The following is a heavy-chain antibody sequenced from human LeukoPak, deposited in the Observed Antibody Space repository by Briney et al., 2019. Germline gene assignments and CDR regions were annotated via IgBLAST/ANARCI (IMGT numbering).Heavy chain of an antibody. V-gene: IGHV4-59*08. CDR1: GGAISSYY. CDR2: IYYSGST. Sequence: PSEPLSLTCTVSGGAISSYYWIWIRQPRGKGLEGMGYIYYSGSTNYNPSLKSRVTISVAPSKNQFSLKLSSVTAADTAVYYCARSSSYDILTGYFIDWFDPWGQGTLVTVSS. J-gene: IGHJ5*02. D-gene: IGHD3-9*01. CDR3: ARSSSYDILTGYFIDWFDP.